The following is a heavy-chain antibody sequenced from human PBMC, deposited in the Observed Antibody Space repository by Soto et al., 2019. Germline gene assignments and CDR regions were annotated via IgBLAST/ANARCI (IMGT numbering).Heavy chain of an antibody. J-gene: IGHJ4*02. CDR1: GASIKSRNYF. D-gene: IGHD2-15*01. CDR2: IHSSGGT. Sequence: PSETLSLTCTVSGASIKSRNYFWGWIRQPPGKGLEFVGSIHSSGGTYYNPSLTSRVTVSVDLSNSHFSLSLKSLTATDTAVYYCGRLAEAATGHTDFDFWGQGTLGTVSS. V-gene: IGHV4-39*02. CDR3: GRLAEAATGHTDFDF.